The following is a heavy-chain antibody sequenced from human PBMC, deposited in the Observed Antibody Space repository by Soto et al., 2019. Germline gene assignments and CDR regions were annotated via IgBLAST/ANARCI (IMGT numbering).Heavy chain of an antibody. J-gene: IGHJ6*02. D-gene: IGHD6-13*01. CDR2: IYPGDSDT. CDR1: GYNFANYW. Sequence: PGESLKISCKGSGYNFANYWIGWVRQMPGKGLECMGIIYPGDSDTRYSPSFQGQVTISADKSISTAYLQWSSLKASDTAMYYCARTAAAGKYYYGMDVWGQGTTVTVSS. V-gene: IGHV5-51*01. CDR3: ARTAAAGKYYYGMDV.